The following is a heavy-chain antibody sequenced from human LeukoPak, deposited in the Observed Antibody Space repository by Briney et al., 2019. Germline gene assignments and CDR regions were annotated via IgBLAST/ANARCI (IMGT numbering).Heavy chain of an antibody. Sequence: GGSLRLSCAASGFTLSSYWMSWVRQAPGKGLEWVANIKQDGSEKYYVDSVKGRFTISRDNVKNSLYLQMSSLRAEDTAVYYCARDLTSTSWEGFDPWGQGTLVTVSS. V-gene: IGHV3-7*01. CDR1: GFTLSSYW. CDR3: ARDLTSTSWEGFDP. D-gene: IGHD2-2*01. CDR2: IKQDGSEK. J-gene: IGHJ5*02.